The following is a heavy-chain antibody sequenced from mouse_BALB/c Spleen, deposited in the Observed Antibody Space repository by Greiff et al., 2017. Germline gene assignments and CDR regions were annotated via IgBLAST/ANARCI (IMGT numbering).Heavy chain of an antibody. V-gene: IGHV14-4*02. CDR3: NAGYGSSSFDY. Sequence: VQLQQSGAELVRSGASVKLSCTASGFNIKDYYMHWVKQRPEQGLEWIGWIDPENGDTEYAPKFQGKATMTADTSSNTAYLQLSSLTSEDTAVYYCNAGYGSSSFDYWGQGTTLTVSS. CDR2: IDPENGDT. CDR1: GFNIKDYY. J-gene: IGHJ2*01. D-gene: IGHD1-1*01.